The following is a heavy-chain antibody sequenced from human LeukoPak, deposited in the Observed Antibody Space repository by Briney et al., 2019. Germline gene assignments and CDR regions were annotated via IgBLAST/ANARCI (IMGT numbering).Heavy chain of an antibody. J-gene: IGHJ4*02. CDR1: GGSFSGYY. D-gene: IGHD5-12*01. V-gene: IGHV4-34*01. CDR3: ARVGGPVATSTGGDY. CDR2: INHSGST. Sequence: PSETLSLTCAAYGGSFSGYYWSWIRQPPGKGLEWIGEINHSGSTNYNPSLKSRVTISVDTSKNQFSLKLSSVTAADTAVYYCARVGGPVATSTGGDYWGQGTLVTVSS.